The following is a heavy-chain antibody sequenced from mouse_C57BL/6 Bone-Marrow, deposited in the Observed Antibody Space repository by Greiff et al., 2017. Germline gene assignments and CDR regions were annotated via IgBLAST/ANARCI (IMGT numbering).Heavy chain of an antibody. CDR2: IDPSDGYT. D-gene: IGHD4-1*01. Sequence: QVQLQQSGAELVRPGTSVKVSCKASGYAFTNYLIEWVKQRPVQGLEWIGVIDPSDGYTNYNQKFKGKATLTVDTSSSTAYMQLSSLTSEDSAVYDCARGGGTALDYWGQGTTLTVSS. CDR1: GYAFTNYL. CDR3: ARGGGTALDY. J-gene: IGHJ2*01. V-gene: IGHV1-59*01.